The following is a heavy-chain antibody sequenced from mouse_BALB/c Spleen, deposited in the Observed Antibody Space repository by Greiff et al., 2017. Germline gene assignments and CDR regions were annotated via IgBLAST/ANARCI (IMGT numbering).Heavy chain of an antibody. CDR3: TRGGITTATWFAY. CDR1: GYTFTSYW. D-gene: IGHD1-2*01. J-gene: IGHJ3*01. V-gene: IGHV1-69*02. Sequence: QVQLQQPGAELVRPGASVKLSCKASGYTFTSYWINWVKQRPGQGLEWIGNIYPSDSYTNYNQKFKDKATLTVDKSSSTAYMQLSSPTSEDSAVYYCTRGGITTATWFAYWGQGTLVTVSA. CDR2: IYPSDSYT.